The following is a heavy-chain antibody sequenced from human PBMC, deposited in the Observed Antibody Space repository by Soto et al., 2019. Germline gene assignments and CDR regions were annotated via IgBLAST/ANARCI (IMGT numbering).Heavy chain of an antibody. CDR1: GFSLSTSGVG. CDR3: AHTGIAVAPVQSPRTNQNYYYYGMDV. V-gene: IGHV2-5*01. J-gene: IGHJ6*02. Sequence: SGPTLVNPTQTLTLTCTFSGFSLSTSGVGVGWIRQPPGKALEWLALIYWNDDKRYSPSLKSRLTITKVTSKNQVVLNMTNMDPVDTATYYCAHTGIAVAPVQSPRTNQNYYYYGMDVWGQGTTVTVSS. CDR2: IYWNDDK. D-gene: IGHD6-19*01.